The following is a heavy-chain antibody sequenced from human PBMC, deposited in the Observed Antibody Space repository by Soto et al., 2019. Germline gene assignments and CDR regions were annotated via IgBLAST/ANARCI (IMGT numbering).Heavy chain of an antibody. V-gene: IGHV1-69*01. CDR1: GGTFSSYA. Sequence: QVQLVQSGAEVKKPGSSVKVSCKASGGTFSSYAISWVRQAPGQGLEWMGGIIPIFGTANYAQKFQGRVTITADESTSTAYMELSSLRSEDTAVYYCARGYWSSTSCYRVSGWYLGPFDDWGQGALVTVSS. J-gene: IGHJ4*02. D-gene: IGHD2-2*02. CDR3: ARGYWSSTSCYRVSGWYLGPFDD. CDR2: IIPIFGTA.